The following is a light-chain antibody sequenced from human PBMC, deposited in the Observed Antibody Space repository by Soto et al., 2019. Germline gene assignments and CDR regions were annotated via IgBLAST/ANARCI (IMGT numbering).Light chain of an antibody. J-gene: IGKJ4*01. V-gene: IGKV3-20*01. Sequence: EIVLTQSPGTLSLSPGERATLSCRASQSVRSTYFAWYQQKPGQAPRLLIYSASSRAPGIADRFSGSGSGTDFTLTISRLEPDDFAVYYCQQATRSVTFGGGTKVEIK. CDR1: QSVRSTY. CDR3: QQATRSVT. CDR2: SAS.